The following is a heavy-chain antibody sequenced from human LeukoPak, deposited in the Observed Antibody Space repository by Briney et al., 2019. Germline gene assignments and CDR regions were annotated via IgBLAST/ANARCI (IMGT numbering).Heavy chain of an antibody. D-gene: IGHD6-19*01. Sequence: PGGSLRLSCVASGFSFSNFDMHWVRQGPGGLEWVGFIKYAGKTKSSAESVKGRFSISRDNSKNTLYLEMNDLRTNDTGVYFCAKEGGWPIGMAGFDHWGQGTPVTVSS. V-gene: IGHV3-30*02. CDR1: GFSFSNFD. J-gene: IGHJ1*01. CDR3: AKEGGWPIGMAGFDH. CDR2: IKYAGKTK.